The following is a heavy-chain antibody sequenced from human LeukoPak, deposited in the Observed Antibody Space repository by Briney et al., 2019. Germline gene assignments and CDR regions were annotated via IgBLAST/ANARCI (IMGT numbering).Heavy chain of an antibody. D-gene: IGHD1-26*01. V-gene: IGHV4-39*01. J-gene: IGHJ4*02. Sequence: SETLSLTCTVSGGSISSGGYYWGWIRQPPGKGLEWIGSIYYSGSTYYNPSLKSRVTISVDTSKNQFSLKLSSVAAADTAVYYCARHGLAGVVGATPPNYWGQGTLVTVSS. CDR1: GGSISSGGYY. CDR3: ARHGLAGVVGATPPNY. CDR2: IYYSGST.